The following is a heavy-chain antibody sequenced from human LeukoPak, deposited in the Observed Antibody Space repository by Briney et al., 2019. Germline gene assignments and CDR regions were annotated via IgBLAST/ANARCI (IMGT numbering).Heavy chain of an antibody. V-gene: IGHV4-31*03. D-gene: IGHD2-2*01. Sequence: SEPLPLPCTVSGGSISSGGYYWRWVRQHPGKGLEWIGYIYYSGSTYYNPSLKSRVTISVDTSKNQFSLKLSSVTAADTAVYCCARVVPAAIWFDYWGQGTLVTVSS. CDR1: GGSISSGGYY. CDR3: ARVVPAAIWFDY. J-gene: IGHJ4*02. CDR2: IYYSGST.